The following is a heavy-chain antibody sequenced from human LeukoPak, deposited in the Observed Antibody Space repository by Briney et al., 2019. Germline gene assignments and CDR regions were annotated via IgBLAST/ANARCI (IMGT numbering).Heavy chain of an antibody. Sequence: ASVKDSCKASGYTFTNYDINWVRQATGQGIEGMGWMNPNSGNTGYAQKFQGRVTITRNTSISTAYMELSSLRSEDTAVYYCARVMDTAVVGFDYWGQGTLVTVSS. V-gene: IGHV1-8*03. CDR2: MNPNSGNT. D-gene: IGHD5-18*01. J-gene: IGHJ4*02. CDR1: GYTFTNYD. CDR3: ARVMDTAVVGFDY.